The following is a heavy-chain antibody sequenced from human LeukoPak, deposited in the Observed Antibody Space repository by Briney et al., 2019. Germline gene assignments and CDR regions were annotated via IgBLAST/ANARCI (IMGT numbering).Heavy chain of an antibody. CDR3: AKDLGNCVVKGMDD. CDR2: IKHDGSEK. Sequence: GGSLRLSCAASGLTLSGTWMNCVRQAPGQGLEWVANIKHDGSEKYYVDSVKGRFTISRDDAKNSLSLQMNSVRAEDTAVYYCAKDLGNCVVKGMDDWGQGTTVTVSS. D-gene: IGHD3-22*01. J-gene: IGHJ6*02. V-gene: IGHV3-7*03. CDR1: GLTLSGTW.